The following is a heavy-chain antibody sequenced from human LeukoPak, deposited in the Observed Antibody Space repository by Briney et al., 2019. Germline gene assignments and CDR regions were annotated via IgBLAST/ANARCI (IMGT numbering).Heavy chain of an antibody. CDR2: VYSSGTT. CDR3: ARRPDWGYDYYMDV. V-gene: IGHV4-38-2*02. Sequence: SETLSLTCKVSGYSIGSGYFWGWIRQPPGKGLEWIGGVYSSGTTYYNPSLESRLTISLKTSKNQFSLKLRSVTAADTAVYYCARRPDWGYDYYMDVWGKGTTVTVSS. CDR1: GYSIGSGYF. J-gene: IGHJ6*03. D-gene: IGHD3-16*01.